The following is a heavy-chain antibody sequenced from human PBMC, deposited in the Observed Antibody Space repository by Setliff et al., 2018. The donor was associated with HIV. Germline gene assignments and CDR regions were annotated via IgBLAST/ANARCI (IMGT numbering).Heavy chain of an antibody. D-gene: IGHD6-13*01. J-gene: IGHJ4*02. Sequence: PSETLSLTCAVSGGSISSRNWWSWVRQPPGKGLEWIGALSSNGNTYFNPTLKSRVTLSIDSSKNLFSLKLNSLTAADTAVYYCAAASSWDPLLDYWGQGTLVTVSS. V-gene: IGHV4-4*02. CDR2: LSSNGNT. CDR1: GGSISSRNW. CDR3: AAASSWDPLLDY.